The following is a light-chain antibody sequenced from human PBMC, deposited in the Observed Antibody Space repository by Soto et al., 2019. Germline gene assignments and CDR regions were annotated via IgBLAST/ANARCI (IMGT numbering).Light chain of an antibody. CDR1: QSVINY. J-gene: IGKJ4*01. CDR2: DTS. Sequence: EIVLTQSPATLSLSPGERATHSCRASQSVINYLAWYQQKPGQAPRLLIYDTSNRATGIPARFSGSGSGTDFTLIISSLEPEDFAVYYCQQRANWPLTFGGGSKVDIK. V-gene: IGKV3-11*01. CDR3: QQRANWPLT.